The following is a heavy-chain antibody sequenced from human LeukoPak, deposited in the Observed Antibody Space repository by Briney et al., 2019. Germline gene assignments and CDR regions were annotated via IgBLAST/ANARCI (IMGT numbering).Heavy chain of an antibody. CDR3: ARVRLGDHTLFDY. CDR2: INHSGST. D-gene: IGHD3-16*01. Sequence: PSETLSLTCAVYGGSFSGYYRSWIRQPPGKGLEWIGEINHSGSTNYNPSLKSRVTISVDTSKNQFSLKLSSVTAADTAVYYCARVRLGDHTLFDYWGQGTLVTVSP. J-gene: IGHJ4*02. CDR1: GGSFSGYY. V-gene: IGHV4-34*01.